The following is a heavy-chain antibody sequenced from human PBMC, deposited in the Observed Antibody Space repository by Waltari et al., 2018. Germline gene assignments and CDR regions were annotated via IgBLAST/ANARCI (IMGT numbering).Heavy chain of an antibody. D-gene: IGHD3-3*01. V-gene: IGHV1-2*04. CDR2: INPNSGGT. J-gene: IGHJ6*02. CDR3: ARVTVFGANYYGMDV. Sequence: QVQLLQAGAEVKQPGASVKVSCKASGNTFTGYYMRWVRQAPGQGLEWMGWINPNSGGTNYAQKFQGWVTMTRDTSISTAYMELSRLRSDDTAVYYCARVTVFGANYYGMDVWGQGTTVTVSS. CDR1: GNTFTGYY.